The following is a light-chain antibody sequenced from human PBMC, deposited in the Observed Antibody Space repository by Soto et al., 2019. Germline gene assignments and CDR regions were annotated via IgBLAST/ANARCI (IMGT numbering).Light chain of an antibody. CDR3: QYSRHLPL. J-gene: IGKJ3*01. CDR2: DAF. V-gene: IGKV1-33*01. CDR1: QDIGYY. Sequence: DIQMTQSPSSLSASVGDRVTITCQASQDIGYYLNWYQHKPGKAPKLLIYDAFNFETGVPSRFSGGGSGTHFXFTXXXXXXXXVATYYCQYSRHLPLFGPGTKVX.